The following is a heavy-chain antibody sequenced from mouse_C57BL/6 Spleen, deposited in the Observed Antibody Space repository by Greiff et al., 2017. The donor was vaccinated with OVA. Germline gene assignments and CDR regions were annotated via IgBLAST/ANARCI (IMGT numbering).Heavy chain of an antibody. V-gene: IGHV1-26*01. CDR1: GYTFTDYY. Sequence: VQLQQSGPELVKPGASVKISCKASGYTFTDYYMNWVKQSHGKSLEWIGDINPNNGGTSYNQKFKGKATLTVDKSSSTAYMELRSLTSEDSAVYYCASYGYDGEYYFDYWGQGTTLTVSS. CDR2: INPNNGGT. CDR3: ASYGYDGEYYFDY. J-gene: IGHJ2*01. D-gene: IGHD2-2*01.